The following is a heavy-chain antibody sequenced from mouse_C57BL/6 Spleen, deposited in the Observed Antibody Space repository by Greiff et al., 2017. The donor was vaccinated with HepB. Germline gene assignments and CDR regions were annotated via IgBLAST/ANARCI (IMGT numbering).Heavy chain of an antibody. Sequence: VQLQQPGTELVKPGASAKLSCKASGYTFTSYWMHWVKQRPGQGLEWIRNINPSNGGTNYNEKFKSKATLTVDKSSSTAYMQLSSLTSEDSAVYYCARSGNGYHFDYWGQGTTLTVSS. CDR1: GYTFTSYW. D-gene: IGHD2-2*01. J-gene: IGHJ2*01. CDR2: INPSNGGT. CDR3: ARSGNGYHFDY. V-gene: IGHV1-53*01.